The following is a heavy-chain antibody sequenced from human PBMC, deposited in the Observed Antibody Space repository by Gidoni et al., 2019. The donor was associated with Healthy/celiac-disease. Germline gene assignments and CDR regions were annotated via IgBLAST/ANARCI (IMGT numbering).Heavy chain of an antibody. Sequence: QVQLVQSGAEVKKPGASVKVSCKVSGYTLTELSMHWVRQAPGKGLEWMGGFDPEDGETIYAQKFQGRVTMTEDTSTDTAYMELSSLRSEDTAVYYCATGIGQAYCGGDCYFFSQDYWGQGTLVTVSS. J-gene: IGHJ4*02. CDR1: GYTLTELS. D-gene: IGHD2-21*02. V-gene: IGHV1-24*01. CDR2: FDPEDGET. CDR3: ATGIGQAYCGGDCYFFSQDY.